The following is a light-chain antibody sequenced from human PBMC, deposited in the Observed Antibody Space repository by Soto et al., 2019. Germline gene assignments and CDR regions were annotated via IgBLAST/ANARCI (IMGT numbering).Light chain of an antibody. J-gene: IGKJ2*01. CDR3: QQSYSTPYT. CDR1: QSISSY. CDR2: AAS. V-gene: IGKV1-39*01. Sequence: DIQMTQSPSSLSASVGDRVTITCRASQSISSYLNWYQQKPGKAPKLLIYAASSLQSGVPSRFSGSGSGTDFTLTISSLLPEDYATYYCQQSYSTPYTFGQGTTLEIK.